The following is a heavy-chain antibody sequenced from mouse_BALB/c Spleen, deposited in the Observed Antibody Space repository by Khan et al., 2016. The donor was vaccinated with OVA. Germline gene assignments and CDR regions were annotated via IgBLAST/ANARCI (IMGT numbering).Heavy chain of an antibody. J-gene: IGHJ3*01. Sequence: EVQLQESGPGLVKPSQSLSLTCTVTGYSITSDYAWNWIRQFPGNKLEWMGYISYSGITSYNPSLKSRIPITRDTSKNQFFLQLNSVTTEDTATYYCVRSGPDYYGSSSFAYWGQGTLVTVSA. D-gene: IGHD1-1*01. CDR3: VRSGPDYYGSSSFAY. CDR2: ISYSGIT. V-gene: IGHV3-2*02. CDR1: GYSITSDYA.